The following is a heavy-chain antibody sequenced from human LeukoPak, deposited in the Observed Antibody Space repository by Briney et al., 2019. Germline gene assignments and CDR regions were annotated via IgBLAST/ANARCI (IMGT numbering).Heavy chain of an antibody. V-gene: IGHV3-48*01. CDR1: GFSFSDYS. D-gene: IGHD3-3*01. Sequence: GGSLRLSCAASGFSFSDYSMTWVRQAPGKGLEWVSYISRSFTPIYYAESVKGRFTISRDNAKNSLYLQMNSLRVENTAVFYCARDQYDTWSRRGNFDSWGQGTLVIVSS. J-gene: IGHJ4*02. CDR3: ARDQYDTWSRRGNFDS. CDR2: ISRSFTPI.